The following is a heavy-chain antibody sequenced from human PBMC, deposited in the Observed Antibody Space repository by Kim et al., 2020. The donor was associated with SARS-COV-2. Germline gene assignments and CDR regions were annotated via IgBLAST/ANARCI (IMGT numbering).Heavy chain of an antibody. CDR1: GYTFTSYA. D-gene: IGHD6-6*01. CDR2: INAGNGNT. CDR3: ALSVDDSRSLYYYYGMDV. V-gene: IGHV1-3*01. J-gene: IGHJ6*02. Sequence: ASVKVSCKASGYTFTSYAMHWVRQAPGQRLECMGWINAGNGNTKYSQKLQGRVTITRDTSASTAYMELSSLRSEDTAVYYCALSVDDSRSLYYYYGMDVWGQGTTVTVSS.